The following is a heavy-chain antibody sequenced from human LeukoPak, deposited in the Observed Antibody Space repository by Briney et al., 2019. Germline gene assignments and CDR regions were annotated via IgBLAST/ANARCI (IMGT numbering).Heavy chain of an antibody. D-gene: IGHD2-2*01. V-gene: IGHV1-18*04. Sequence: ASVTLTCTVSGYTFTNDDISWVRQAPGQGLEWMGWISSYNDYTNYAQKLQGRVTITTDTSTSTGYMELRSLRSDDTAVYYCARWYCSSTSCYAGAFDMWGQGTMVTVSS. CDR2: ISSYNDYT. CDR3: ARWYCSSTSCYAGAFDM. CDR1: GYTFTNDD. J-gene: IGHJ3*02.